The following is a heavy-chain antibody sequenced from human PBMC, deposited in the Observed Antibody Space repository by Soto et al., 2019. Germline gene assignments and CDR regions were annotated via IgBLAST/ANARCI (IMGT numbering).Heavy chain of an antibody. CDR3: ASLDTAMATPSYYYYGMDV. D-gene: IGHD5-18*01. CDR2: INHSGST. Sequence: SETLSLTCAVYGGSFSGYYWSWIRQPPGKGLEWIGEINHSGSTNYNPSLKSRVTISVDTSKNQFSLKLSSVTAADTAVYSCASLDTAMATPSYYYYGMDVWGQGTTVTVSS. V-gene: IGHV4-34*01. CDR1: GGSFSGYY. J-gene: IGHJ6*02.